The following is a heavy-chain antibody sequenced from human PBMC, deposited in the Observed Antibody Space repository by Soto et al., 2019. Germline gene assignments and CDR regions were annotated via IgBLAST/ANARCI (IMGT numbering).Heavy chain of an antibody. J-gene: IGHJ5*02. CDR3: ARHMCYGVYVYWFDP. CDR2: VYYSGST. Sequence: QLQLQESGPGLVKPSETLSLTCTVSGGSISSSSYYWGWIRQPPGKGLEWMGSVYYSGSTHYNPSLMSRVTISVYTSNNQFSLNRSSVTASDTAGYYCARHMCYGVYVYWFDPWGQGTLVTVSS. CDR1: GGSISSSSYY. D-gene: IGHD3-16*01. V-gene: IGHV4-39*01.